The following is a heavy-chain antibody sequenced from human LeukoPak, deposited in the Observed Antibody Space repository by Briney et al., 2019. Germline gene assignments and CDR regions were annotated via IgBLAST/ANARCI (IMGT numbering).Heavy chain of an antibody. CDR3: ARVSAARGGGAFDI. J-gene: IGHJ3*02. V-gene: IGHV1-2*02. CDR1: GYTFTSYY. CDR2: INPNSGGT. D-gene: IGHD3-10*01. Sequence: VASVKVSCKASGYTFTSYYMHWVRQAPGQGLEWMGWINPNSGGTNYAQKFQGRVTMTRDTSISTAYMELSRLRSDDTAVYYCARVSAARGGGAFDIWGQGTMVTVSS.